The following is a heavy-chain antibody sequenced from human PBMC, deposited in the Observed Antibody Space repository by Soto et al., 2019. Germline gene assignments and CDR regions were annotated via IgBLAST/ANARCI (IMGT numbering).Heavy chain of an antibody. Sequence: QLQLQESGPGLVKPSETLSLTCTVSGGSISSSSYYWGWIRQPPGKGLEWIGSIYYSGSTYYNPSLKSRVTISVDTSKNQFSLKLSSVTAADTAVYYCARPTQGGWFDPWGQGTLVTVSS. CDR3: ARPTQGGWFDP. CDR2: IYYSGST. V-gene: IGHV4-39*01. J-gene: IGHJ5*02. CDR1: GGSISSSSYY.